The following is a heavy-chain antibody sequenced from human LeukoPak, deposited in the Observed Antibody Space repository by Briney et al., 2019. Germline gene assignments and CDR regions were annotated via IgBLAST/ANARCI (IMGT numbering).Heavy chain of an antibody. D-gene: IGHD3-16*02. V-gene: IGHV3-23*01. CDR2: ICGSGGCT. CDR1: GFTFRTYA. Sequence: GGSLRLSCAASGFTFRTYAMSWVRQAPGRGLEWVSGICGSGGCTYYADSVKGRFTISRDNSKNTLYLQMNSLRVEDTAVYYCASTPFYDYVWGSYRYRGLFDNWGQGTLVSVSS. CDR3: ASTPFYDYVWGSYRYRGLFDN. J-gene: IGHJ4*02.